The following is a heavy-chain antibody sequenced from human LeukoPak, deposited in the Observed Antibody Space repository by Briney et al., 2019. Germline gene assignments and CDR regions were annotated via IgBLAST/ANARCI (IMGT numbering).Heavy chain of an antibody. V-gene: IGHV3-15*01. J-gene: IGHJ4*02. CDR3: TTDRFGY. Sequence: GGSLRLSCAASGFTFSNAWMSLVRQAPGKGLEWVCRIKSKTEGGTTDYAAPVRGRFTISRDDSKNTLYLQMNSLKTEDTDVYYCTTDRFGYWGQGAMVTFSS. CDR2: IKSKTEGGTT. CDR1: GFTFSNAW.